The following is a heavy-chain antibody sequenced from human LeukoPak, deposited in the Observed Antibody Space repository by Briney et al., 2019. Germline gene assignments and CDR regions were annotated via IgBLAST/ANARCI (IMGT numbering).Heavy chain of an antibody. J-gene: IGHJ4*02. V-gene: IGHV3-64D*06. CDR3: VPKGTEGY. Sequence: GGSLRLSCSASGFTFSSYAMHWVRQAPGKGLEYVSAISPDGGNTYYADSVKGRFSISRDNSKNTLYLQMSSLRPEDTAVYYCVPKGTEGYWGQRTLVTVSS. CDR1: GFTFSSYA. CDR2: ISPDGGNT.